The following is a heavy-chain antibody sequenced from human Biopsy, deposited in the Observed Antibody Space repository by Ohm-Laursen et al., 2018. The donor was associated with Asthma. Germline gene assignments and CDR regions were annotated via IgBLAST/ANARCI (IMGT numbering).Heavy chain of an antibody. Sequence: ASVKVSCKASGYTFTSYGISWVRQAPGQGLEWMGWISTYNGNTNYAQKLQGRVTMTTDTSTSTAYMELRSLRSDDTAVYYCARGPNYHGSGRAPIGMDVWGQGTTVTVSS. CDR3: ARGPNYHGSGRAPIGMDV. CDR2: ISTYNGNT. D-gene: IGHD3-10*01. CDR1: GYTFTSYG. V-gene: IGHV1-18*04. J-gene: IGHJ6*02.